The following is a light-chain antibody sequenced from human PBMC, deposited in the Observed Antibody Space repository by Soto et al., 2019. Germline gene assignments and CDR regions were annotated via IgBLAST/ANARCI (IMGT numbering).Light chain of an antibody. CDR2: TTS. Sequence: AIQLTQSPASLSASVGDTVTIACRASQGIRNDLGWYQQKPGQAPKLLIYTTSSLHSGVPSRFSGSGSQRDFTLTISGLQPEDFATYYCLQSYIYPLTFGGGNKVEI. CDR3: LQSYIYPLT. CDR1: QGIRND. J-gene: IGKJ4*01. V-gene: IGKV1-6*01.